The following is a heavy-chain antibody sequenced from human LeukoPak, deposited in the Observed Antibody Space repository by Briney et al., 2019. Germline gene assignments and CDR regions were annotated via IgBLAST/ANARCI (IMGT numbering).Heavy chain of an antibody. CDR2: INPRGGST. CDR3: ARASYDFWSGYSRSWYFDL. V-gene: IGHV1-46*01. J-gene: IGHJ2*01. Sequence: GASVKVSFKASGYTFTSYYMHWVRQAPGQGLEWMGLINPRGGSTSYAQKFQGRVTMTRDTSTSTVYMELSSLRSEDTAVYYCARASYDFWSGYSRSWYFDLWGRGTLVTVSS. CDR1: GYTFTSYY. D-gene: IGHD3-3*01.